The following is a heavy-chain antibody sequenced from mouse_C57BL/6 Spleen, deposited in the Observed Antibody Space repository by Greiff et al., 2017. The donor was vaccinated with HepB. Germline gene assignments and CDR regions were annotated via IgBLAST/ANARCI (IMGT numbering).Heavy chain of an antibody. V-gene: IGHV5-4*01. CDR2: ISDGGSYT. D-gene: IGHD2-4*01. Sequence: EVKVVESGGGLVKPGGSLKLSCAASGFTFSSYAMSWVRQTPEKRLEWVATISDGGSYTYYPDNVKGRFTISRDNAKNNLYLQMSHLKSEDTAMYYCARDLVYDYVYAMDYWGQGTSVTVSS. J-gene: IGHJ4*01. CDR1: GFTFSSYA. CDR3: ARDLVYDYVYAMDY.